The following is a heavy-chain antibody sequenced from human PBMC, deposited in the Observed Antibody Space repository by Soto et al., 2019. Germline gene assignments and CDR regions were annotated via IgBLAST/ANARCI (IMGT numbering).Heavy chain of an antibody. CDR2: VSYTGST. V-gene: IGHV4-31*03. CDR3: SRGDY. J-gene: IGHJ4*02. Sequence: QVHLQESGPGLVKPSQTLSLACSVSGESITSLGYYWTWVRQPPGKGLEWIGFVSYTGSTFYNSALRSRVTTSTLTSRNQFFLDVKSVTVADTAVYFCSRGDYWGQGVLVTV. CDR1: GESITSLGYY.